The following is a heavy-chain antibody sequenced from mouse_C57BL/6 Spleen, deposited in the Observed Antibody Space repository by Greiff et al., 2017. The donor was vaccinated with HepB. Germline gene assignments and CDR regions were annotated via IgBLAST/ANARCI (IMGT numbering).Heavy chain of an antibody. CDR1: GFTFSDYG. J-gene: IGHJ4*01. V-gene: IGHV5-17*01. D-gene: IGHD2-4*01. Sequence: DVQLVESGGGLVKPGGSLKLSCAASGFTFSDYGMHWVRQAPEKGLEWVAYISSGSSTIYYADTVKGRFTISRDNAKNTLFLQMTSLRSEDTAMYYCARDDYGYAMDYWGQGTSVTVSS. CDR3: ARDDYGYAMDY. CDR2: ISSGSSTI.